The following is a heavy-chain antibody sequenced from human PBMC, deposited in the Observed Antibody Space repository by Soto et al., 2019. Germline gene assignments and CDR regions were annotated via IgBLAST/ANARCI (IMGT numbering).Heavy chain of an antibody. J-gene: IGHJ5*02. CDR3: ARAGVGVYCNAYSCYDP. CDR1: GFTFSIYW. Sequence: LRLSCAASGFTFSIYWMHWVRQAPGKGLVWVARINSDGTTTNSADSVRGRFTISRDNAKNTLYLQMNSLRAEDTAVYYCARAGVGVYCNAYSCYDPLGQGTLVTFSS. D-gene: IGHD2-15*01. V-gene: IGHV3-74*01. CDR2: INSDGTTT.